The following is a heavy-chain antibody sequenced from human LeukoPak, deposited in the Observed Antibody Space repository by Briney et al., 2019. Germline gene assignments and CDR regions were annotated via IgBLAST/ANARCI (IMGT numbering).Heavy chain of an antibody. Sequence: GGSLRLSCAASGFTFSSYSMHWVRQAPGKGLEWVAVISYDGINKYYADSVKGRFTISRDNSKNTLYLQMNSLRTEDTTVYYCARDPLDSSGLMNWFDPWGQGTLVTVSS. CDR3: ARDPLDSSGLMNWFDP. CDR1: GFTFSSYS. V-gene: IGHV3-30-3*01. CDR2: ISYDGINK. J-gene: IGHJ5*02. D-gene: IGHD3-22*01.